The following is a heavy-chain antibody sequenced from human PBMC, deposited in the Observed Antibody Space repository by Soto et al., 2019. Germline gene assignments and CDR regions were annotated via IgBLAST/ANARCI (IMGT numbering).Heavy chain of an antibody. Sequence: GASVKVSCKTSGFTFTNYAINRVRQAPGQGLQWMGWISAYSGDTKYAQRFQDRLTVTTDPSTTTAYMELRSLRSDDTAVYYCARDGRAFSIFGETMDVWGQGTTVTVSS. CDR3: ARDGRAFSIFGETMDV. CDR1: GFTFTNYA. D-gene: IGHD3-3*01. J-gene: IGHJ6*02. V-gene: IGHV1-18*01. CDR2: ISAYSGDT.